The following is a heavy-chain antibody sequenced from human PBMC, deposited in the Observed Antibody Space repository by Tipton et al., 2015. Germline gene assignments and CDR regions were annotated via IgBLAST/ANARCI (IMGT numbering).Heavy chain of an antibody. D-gene: IGHD3-9*01. CDR3: ACQDYDSLTRDYQTVDY. J-gene: IGHJ4*02. CDR2: ISHSGNT. V-gene: IGHV4-39*06. CDR1: GGSVTSGSYY. Sequence: TLSLTCSVSGGSVTSGSYYWGWIRQPPGKGLEWIGSISHSGNTYYNPSLKSRVTMSRDTSKNQFPLKLTSGTAADTAVYYCACQDYDSLTRDYQTVDYWGQGTLVTVSS.